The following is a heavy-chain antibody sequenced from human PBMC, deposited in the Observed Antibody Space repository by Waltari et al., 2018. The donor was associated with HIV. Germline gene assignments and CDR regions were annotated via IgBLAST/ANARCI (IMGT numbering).Heavy chain of an antibody. CDR3: VGGVTGSVFDY. Sequence: EVHLVESGGGLVQPGGSLRLSCAASGFTFSDHYMDWVRQAPGKGLEWVARIRNRTNGYTTEYVASVRGRFIISRDDSKNSLYLQMNSLRTEDTAVYFCVGGVTGSVFDYWGQGTLVTVSS. CDR1: GFTFSDHY. J-gene: IGHJ4*02. CDR2: IRNRTNGYTT. V-gene: IGHV3-72*01. D-gene: IGHD1-20*01.